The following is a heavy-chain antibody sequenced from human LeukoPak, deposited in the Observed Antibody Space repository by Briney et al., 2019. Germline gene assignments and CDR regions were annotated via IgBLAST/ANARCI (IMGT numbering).Heavy chain of an antibody. J-gene: IGHJ4*02. D-gene: IGHD3-10*01. CDR3: ASSMVRGVNRYYFDY. Sequence: PGRSLRLSCAASGFTFSSYAMHWVRQAPGKGLEWVAVISYDGSNKYYADSVKGRFTISRDNSKNTLYLQMNSLRAEDTAVYYCASSMVRGVNRYYFDYWGQGTLVTVSS. CDR2: ISYDGSNK. V-gene: IGHV3-30-3*01. CDR1: GFTFSSYA.